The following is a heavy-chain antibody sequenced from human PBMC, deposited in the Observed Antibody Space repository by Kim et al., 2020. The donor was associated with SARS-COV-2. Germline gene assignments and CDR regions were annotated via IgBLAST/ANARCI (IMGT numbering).Heavy chain of an antibody. V-gene: IGHV1-69*13. CDR1: GGTFSSYA. D-gene: IGHD3-9*01. Sequence: SVKVSCKASGGTFSSYAISWVRQAPGQGLELMGGIIPIFGTANYAQKFQGRVTITADESTSTAYMELSSLRSEDTAVYYCARDRVNDILREGGMDVWGQGTTVTVSS. J-gene: IGHJ6*02. CDR3: ARDRVNDILREGGMDV. CDR2: IIPIFGTA.